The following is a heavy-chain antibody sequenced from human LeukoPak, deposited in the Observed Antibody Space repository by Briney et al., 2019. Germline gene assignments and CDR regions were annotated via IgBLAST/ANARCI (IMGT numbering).Heavy chain of an antibody. CDR3: ARDKGGNSMPHYYYYYMDV. J-gene: IGHJ6*03. CDR2: INPNSGGT. V-gene: IGHV1-2*02. Sequence: ASVKVSCKASGYTFTGYYMHWVRQAPGQGLEWMGWINPNSGGTNYAQKFQGRVTMTRDTSISTAYMELSRLRSDDTAVYYCARDKGGNSMPHYYYYYMDVWGKGTTDTVSS. D-gene: IGHD4-23*01. CDR1: GYTFTGYY.